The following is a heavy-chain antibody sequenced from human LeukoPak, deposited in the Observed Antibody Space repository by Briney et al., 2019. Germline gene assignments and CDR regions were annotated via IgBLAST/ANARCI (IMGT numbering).Heavy chain of an antibody. CDR2: ISSSSSYI. CDR1: GLTFSSYS. J-gene: IGHJ4*02. D-gene: IGHD3-10*01. CDR3: ARRDMVRGADY. V-gene: IGHV3-21*01. Sequence: GGSLRLSCAASGLTFSSYSMNWVRQAPGKGLEWVSSISSSSSYIYYADSVKGRFTISRDNAKNSLYLQMNSLRAEDTAVYYCARRDMVRGADYWGQGTLVTVSS.